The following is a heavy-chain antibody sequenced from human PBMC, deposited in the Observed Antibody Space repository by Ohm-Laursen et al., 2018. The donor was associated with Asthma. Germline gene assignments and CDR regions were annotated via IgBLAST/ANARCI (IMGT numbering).Heavy chain of an antibody. CDR1: GFTFRSYA. V-gene: IGHV3-30*04. D-gene: IGHD1-26*01. J-gene: IGHJ4*02. CDR3: AKATVQFSGSYFFDY. Sequence: SLRLSCSASGFTFRSYAMHWVRQAPGKGLEWLAFASDDGGNKDYADSVKGRFTISRDNSDNALYLQMNSLRADDSAVYFCAKATVQFSGSYFFDYWGQGSLVTVSS. CDR2: ASDDGGNK.